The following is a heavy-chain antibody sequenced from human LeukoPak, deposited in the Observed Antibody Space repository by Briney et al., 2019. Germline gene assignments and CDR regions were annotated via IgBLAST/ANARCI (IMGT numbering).Heavy chain of an antibody. Sequence: SETLSLTCTVSGVSVSNADYYWSWIRHPPGKTLEWIGYMYHTGSNNYKYSLKSRVTISLDTSKNRFSLRLTSMTAADTAIYYCARQGFNLYNWFDPWGQGTLVTVSS. V-gene: IGHV4-61*08. J-gene: IGHJ5*02. CDR3: ARQGFNLYNWFDP. CDR1: GVSVSNADYY. D-gene: IGHD1-20*01. CDR2: MYHTGSN.